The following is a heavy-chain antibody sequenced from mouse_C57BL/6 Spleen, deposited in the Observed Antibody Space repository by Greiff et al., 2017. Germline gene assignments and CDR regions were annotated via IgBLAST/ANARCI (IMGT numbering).Heavy chain of an antibody. CDR3: ARETYYYGSSYGGFDV. V-gene: IGHV3-6*01. Sequence: VQLQESGPGLVKPSQSLSLTCSVTGYSITSGYYWNWIRQFPGNKLEWMGYISYDGSNNYNPSLKNRISITRDTSKNQFFLKLNSVTTEDTATYYCARETYYYGSSYGGFDVWGTGTTVTVSS. CDR1: GYSITSGYY. J-gene: IGHJ1*03. D-gene: IGHD1-1*01. CDR2: ISYDGSN.